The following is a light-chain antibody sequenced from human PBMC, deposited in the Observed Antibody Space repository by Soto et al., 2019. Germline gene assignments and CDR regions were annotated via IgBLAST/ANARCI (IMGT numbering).Light chain of an antibody. Sequence: DIQMTQSPSSLSASVGDRVTITCRASLPISNYLAWYQQKPGKAPKLLIYKASTLKSGVPSRFSGSGSGTDFTLTISRLEPEDFAVYYCQQYGSSGTFGQGTKVDIK. CDR1: LPISNY. CDR2: KAS. CDR3: QQYGSSGT. V-gene: IGKV1-5*03. J-gene: IGKJ1*01.